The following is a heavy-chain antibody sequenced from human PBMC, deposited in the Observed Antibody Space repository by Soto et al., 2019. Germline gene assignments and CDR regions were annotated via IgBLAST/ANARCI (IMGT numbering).Heavy chain of an antibody. D-gene: IGHD6-6*01. V-gene: IGHV3-23*01. J-gene: IGHJ1*01. CDR2: ISGSGGST. CDR1: GFTFSSYA. CDR3: AKDPSSSPLVEYFQH. Sequence: GGSLRLSCAASGFTFSSYAMSWVRQAPGKGLEWVSAISGSGGSTYYADSVKGRFTISRDNSKNTLYLQMNSLRAEDTAVYYCAKDPSSSPLVEYFQHWGRGTLVTVSS.